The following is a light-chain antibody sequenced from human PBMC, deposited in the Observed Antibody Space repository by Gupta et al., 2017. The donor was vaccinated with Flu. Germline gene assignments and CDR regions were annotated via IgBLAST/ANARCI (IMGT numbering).Light chain of an antibody. Sequence: QSALTQPPSVSGSPGQSDTISCTGTSSDVGTYNRVSWYQKSPGTAPKLMIYEVSNRPSGVPDRFSGSKSGNTASLTISGLQGEDEADYYCSSYTSSYTFVCGTGTKVTVL. J-gene: IGLJ1*01. V-gene: IGLV2-18*02. CDR3: SSYTSSYTFV. CDR1: SSDVGTYNR. CDR2: EVS.